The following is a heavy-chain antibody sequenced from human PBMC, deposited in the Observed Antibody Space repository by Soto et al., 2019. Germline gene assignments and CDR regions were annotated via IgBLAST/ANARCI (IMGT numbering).Heavy chain of an antibody. CDR2: ISSSGSSI. CDR3: VRGPYEYVWGRDPPHFDY. CDR1: GFTFSDYY. J-gene: IGHJ4*02. V-gene: IGHV3-11*01. D-gene: IGHD3-16*02. Sequence: QVQLVESGGGLVKPGGSLRLSCAASGFTFSDYYMSWIRQAPGKGLEWVSYISSSGSSIYYADSVKGRFTISRDNAKNSLYLQMNSLRAEDTAVYYWVRGPYEYVWGRDPPHFDYWGQGTLVTVSS.